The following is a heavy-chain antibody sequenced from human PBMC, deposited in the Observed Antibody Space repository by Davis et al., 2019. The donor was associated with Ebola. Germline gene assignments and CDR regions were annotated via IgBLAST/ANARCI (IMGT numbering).Heavy chain of an antibody. CDR2: ISSSSSTI. CDR3: ARGPYITMIVVEEYNWFDP. V-gene: IGHV3-48*02. Sequence: GGSLRLSCAASGFTFSSYSMNWVRQAPGKGLEWVSYISSSSSTIYYADSVKGRFTISRDNAKNSLYLQMNSLRDEDTAVYYCARGPYITMIVVEEYNWFDPWGQGTLVTVSS. CDR1: GFTFSSYS. D-gene: IGHD3-22*01. J-gene: IGHJ5*02.